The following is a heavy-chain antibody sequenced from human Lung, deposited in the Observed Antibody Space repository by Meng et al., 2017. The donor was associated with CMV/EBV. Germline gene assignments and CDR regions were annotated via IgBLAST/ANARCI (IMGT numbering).Heavy chain of an antibody. CDR2: ISGSGGST. CDR1: GFTFSSYA. J-gene: IGHJ4*02. Sequence: GESLKISCAASGFTFSSYAMSWVRQAPGKGLEWVSAISGSGGSTYYADSVKGRFTISRDNSKNTLYLQMNSLRAEDTAVYYCAKDSPIVVVPAAIIPSNDWGQGTLVTVSS. D-gene: IGHD2-2*01. V-gene: IGHV3-23*01. CDR3: AKDSPIVVVPAAIIPSND.